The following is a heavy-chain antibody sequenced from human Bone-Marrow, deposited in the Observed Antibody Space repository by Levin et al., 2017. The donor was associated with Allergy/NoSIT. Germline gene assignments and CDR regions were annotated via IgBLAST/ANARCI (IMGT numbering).Heavy chain of an antibody. J-gene: IGHJ6*02. CDR2: INTNTGNP. D-gene: IGHD6-13*01. CDR1: GYTFTSYA. CDR3: ARWGSRTPYYYYGMDV. Sequence: ASVKVSCKASGYTFTSYAMNWVRQAPGQGLEWMGWINTNTGNPTYAQGFPGRFVFSLDTSVSTAYLQISSLKAEDTAVYYCARWGSRTPYYYYGMDVWGQGTTVTVSS. V-gene: IGHV7-4-1*02.